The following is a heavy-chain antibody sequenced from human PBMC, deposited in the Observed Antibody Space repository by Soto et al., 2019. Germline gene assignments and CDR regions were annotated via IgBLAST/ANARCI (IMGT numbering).Heavy chain of an antibody. CDR1: SYTFTSFG. CDR2: ISAYNGNT. CDR3: ARGGHDSSADALDF. D-gene: IGHD3-22*01. Sequence: QVQLVQSGAEVKKPGASVKVSCKASSYTFTSFGIIWVRQAPGQGLEWMGWISAYNGNTNYAQRVQGRVTMSTDTXXSTACMELRSLRSDDTAVYYCARGGHDSSADALDFWGQGTMVTVSS. J-gene: IGHJ3*01. V-gene: IGHV1-18*01.